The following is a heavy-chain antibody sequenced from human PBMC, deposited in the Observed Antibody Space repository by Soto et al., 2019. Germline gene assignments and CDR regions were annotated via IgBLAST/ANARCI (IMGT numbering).Heavy chain of an antibody. V-gene: IGHV1-46*01. CDR3: VRGTYSSDSLYYLDY. J-gene: IGHJ4*02. CDR2: INPNSGAT. D-gene: IGHD1-26*01. Sequence: GASVKVSCKASGYMFTYYYIHWVRQGPGQGLEWMGIINPNSGATTYAQSFQGRVTMTRDTSTSTVYMELTSLTSEDAAIYYCVRGTYSSDSLYYLDYWGQGNLVTVSS. CDR1: GYMFTYYY.